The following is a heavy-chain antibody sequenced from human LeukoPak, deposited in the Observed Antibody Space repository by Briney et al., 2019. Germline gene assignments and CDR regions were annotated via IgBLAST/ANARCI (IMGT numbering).Heavy chain of an antibody. Sequence: PGGSLRLSCAASGFTFSSYAMSWVRQAPGKGLEWVSSISSSSSYIYYADSVKGRFTISRDNAKNSLYLQMNSLRAEDTAVYYCARGIAAAAFDYWGQGTLVTVSS. CDR1: GFTFSSYA. J-gene: IGHJ4*02. CDR3: ARGIAAAAFDY. CDR2: ISSSSSYI. D-gene: IGHD6-13*01. V-gene: IGHV3-21*01.